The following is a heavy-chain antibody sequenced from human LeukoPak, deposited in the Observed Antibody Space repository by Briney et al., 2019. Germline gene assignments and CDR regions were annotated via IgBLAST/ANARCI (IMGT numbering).Heavy chain of an antibody. J-gene: IGHJ4*02. CDR3: ARDTTVVVATHFDY. Sequence: ASVKVSCKASGYTFTSYGISWVRQAPGQGLEWMGWISAYNGNTNYAQKLQGRVTMTTDTSTSTAYMELRSLRSDDTAVYYCARDTTVVVATHFDYWGQGTLVTVSS. CDR1: GYTFTSYG. CDR2: ISAYNGNT. D-gene: IGHD2-15*01. V-gene: IGHV1-18*01.